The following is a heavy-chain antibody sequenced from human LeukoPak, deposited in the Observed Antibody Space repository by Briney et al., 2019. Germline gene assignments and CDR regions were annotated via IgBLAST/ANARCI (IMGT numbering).Heavy chain of an antibody. V-gene: IGHV3-9*01. J-gene: IGHJ4*02. CDR3: AKDRPGGFDY. CDR2: ISWNSGTT. D-gene: IGHD3-10*01. CDR1: GFTFDNYA. Sequence: GRSLRLSCAASGFTFDNYAMHWVRQAPGKGLEWVSGISWNSGTTGYADSVKGRFTISRDNAKNSLYLQMNSLRAEDTALYYCAKDRPGGFDYWGQGTLVTVSS.